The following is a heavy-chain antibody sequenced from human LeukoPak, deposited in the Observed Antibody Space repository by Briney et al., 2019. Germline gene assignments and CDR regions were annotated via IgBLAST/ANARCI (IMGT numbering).Heavy chain of an antibody. CDR2: IYHSGST. J-gene: IGHJ2*01. Sequence: SQTLSLTCAVSGGSMSSGGYSWSWIRQPPGKGLEWIGNIYHSGSTYYNPSVKSRVTISVDRSKNQFSLKMSSVTAADTAVYYCARGGGYDSLCWYFDLWGRGTLVTVSS. CDR1: GGSMSSGGYS. D-gene: IGHD5-12*01. CDR3: ARGGGYDSLCWYFDL. V-gene: IGHV4-30-2*01.